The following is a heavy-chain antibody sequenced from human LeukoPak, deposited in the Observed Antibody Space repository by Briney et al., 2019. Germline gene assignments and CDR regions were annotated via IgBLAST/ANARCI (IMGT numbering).Heavy chain of an antibody. Sequence: SETLSLTCTVSGGSISSYYWSWIRHPPGKGLEWIGYIYYSGSTNYNPSLKSRVTISVDTSKNQFSLKLSSVTAADTAVYYCARPREEVAAFDIWGQGTMVTVSS. V-gene: IGHV4-59*01. CDR3: ARPREEVAAFDI. CDR2: IYYSGST. CDR1: GGSISSYY. J-gene: IGHJ3*02. D-gene: IGHD3-10*01.